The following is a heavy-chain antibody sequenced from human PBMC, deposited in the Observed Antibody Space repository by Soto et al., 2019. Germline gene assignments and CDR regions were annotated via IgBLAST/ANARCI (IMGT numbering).Heavy chain of an antibody. D-gene: IGHD5-12*01. CDR2: IIPIFGTA. CDR1: GGTFSSYA. CDR3: ARGHIVATINHYYYGMDV. V-gene: IGHV1-69*01. J-gene: IGHJ6*02. Sequence: QVQLVQSGAEVKKPGSSVKVSCKASGGTFSSYAISWVRQAPGQGLEWMGGIIPIFGTANYAQKFQGRVTITAAESTSSAYMELSSLRSEDTAVYYCARGHIVATINHYYYGMDVWGQGTTVTVSS.